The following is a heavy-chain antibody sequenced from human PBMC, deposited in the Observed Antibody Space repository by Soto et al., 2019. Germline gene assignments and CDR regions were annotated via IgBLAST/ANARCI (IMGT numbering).Heavy chain of an antibody. D-gene: IGHD1-1*01. CDR1: GFTFSSYG. J-gene: IGHJ3*02. CDR2: IWYDGSNK. Sequence: GGSLRLSCAASGFTFSSYGMHWVRQAPGKGLEWVAVIWYDGSNKYYADSVKGRFTISRDNSKNTLYLQMNSLRAEDTAVYYCARERELERRPFDAFDIWGQGTMVTVSS. V-gene: IGHV3-33*01. CDR3: ARERELERRPFDAFDI.